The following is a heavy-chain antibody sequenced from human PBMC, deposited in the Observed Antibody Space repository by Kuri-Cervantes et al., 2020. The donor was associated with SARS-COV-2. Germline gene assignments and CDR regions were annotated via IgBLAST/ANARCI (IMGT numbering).Heavy chain of an antibody. CDR1: GYTFTSYG. Sequence: ASVKVSCKASGYTFTSYGISWVRQAPGQGLEWMGWISAYNGNTNYAQKLQGRVTMTTDTSTSTAYMELRSLRSVDTAVYYCARDFWSGYYMSYYFDYWGQGTLVTVSS. CDR3: ARDFWSGYYMSYYFDY. D-gene: IGHD3-3*01. J-gene: IGHJ4*02. V-gene: IGHV1-18*01. CDR2: ISAYNGNT.